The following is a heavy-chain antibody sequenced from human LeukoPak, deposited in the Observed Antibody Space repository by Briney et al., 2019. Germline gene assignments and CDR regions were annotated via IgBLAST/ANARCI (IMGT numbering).Heavy chain of an antibody. V-gene: IGHV4-59*08. CDR3: ARHEFDSGSLPYFDY. CDR2: IFHSGST. J-gene: IGHJ4*02. CDR1: GASISSFY. D-gene: IGHD3-10*01. Sequence: SETLSLTCTVSGASISSFYWSWIRQPPGKGLEWIGYIFHSGSTNYNPSLKSRVTISLDTSKNQFSLKLTSVTAADTAVYYCARHEFDSGSLPYFDYWGQGILVTVSS.